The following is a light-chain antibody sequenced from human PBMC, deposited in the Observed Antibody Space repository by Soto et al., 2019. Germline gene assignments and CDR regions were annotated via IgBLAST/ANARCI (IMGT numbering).Light chain of an antibody. CDR3: QQYKSYSRT. J-gene: IGKJ4*01. V-gene: IGKV1-5*03. CDR1: ESITSW. Sequence: EIQMTQSPSTLSASVGDRVTISCRASESITSWLAWYQQKVGEAPKLLIYEASTLESGVPSRFSGSGSGTEFTLPISSLQPDDFPTYSCQQYKSYSRTFGGGAKVDI. CDR2: EAS.